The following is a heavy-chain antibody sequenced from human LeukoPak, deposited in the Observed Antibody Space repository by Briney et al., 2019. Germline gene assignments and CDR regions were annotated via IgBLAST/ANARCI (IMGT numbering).Heavy chain of an antibody. CDR1: GFTFSSYA. CDR3: EKDPNWGVALYYFDY. J-gene: IGHJ4*02. CDR2: ISGSGGST. Sequence: PGGSLRLSCAASGFTFSSYAMSWVRQAPGKGLEWVSAISGSGGSTYYADSVKGRFTISRDNSKNTLYLQMNSLRAEDTAVYYCEKDPNWGVALYYFDYWGQGTLVTVSS. D-gene: IGHD7-27*01. V-gene: IGHV3-23*01.